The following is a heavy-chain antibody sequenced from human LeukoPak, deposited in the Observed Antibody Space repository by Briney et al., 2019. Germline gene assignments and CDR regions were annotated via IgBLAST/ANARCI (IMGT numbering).Heavy chain of an antibody. J-gene: IGHJ4*02. CDR1: GFTFSSYG. CDR3: AREYGDYSFDY. CDR2: IWYDGSNI. Sequence: PGRSLRLSCAASGFTFSSYGMHWFRQAPGKGLEWVAVIWYDGSNIYYADSVKGRFTISRDNSKNTLYLQMNSLRAEDTAVYYCAREYGDYSFDYWGQGTLVTVSS. D-gene: IGHD4-17*01. V-gene: IGHV3-33*01.